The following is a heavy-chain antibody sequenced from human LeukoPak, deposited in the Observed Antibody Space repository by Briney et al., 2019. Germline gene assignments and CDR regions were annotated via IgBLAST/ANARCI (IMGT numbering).Heavy chain of an antibody. CDR2: IIPIFGTA. V-gene: IGHV1-69*13. J-gene: IGHJ1*01. CDR1: GGTFSSYA. D-gene: IGHD2-2*01. Sequence: SVKVSRKASGGTFSSYAISWVRQAPGQGLEWMGGIIPIFGTANYAQKFQGRVTITADESTSTAYMELSSLRSEDTAVYYCARDGPAAKDEYFQHWGQGTLVTVSS. CDR3: ARDGPAAKDEYFQH.